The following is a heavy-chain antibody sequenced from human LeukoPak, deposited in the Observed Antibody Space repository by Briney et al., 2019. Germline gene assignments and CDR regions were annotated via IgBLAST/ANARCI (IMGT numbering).Heavy chain of an antibody. CDR2: IYYSGST. V-gene: IGHV4-39*01. Sequence: SETLSLTCTVSGGSISSSGYYWGWIRQPPGKGLEWIASIYYSGSTYYNPSLKSRVTISVDKPKNQLSLKLSSLTAADTAVYYCARHEYSGSYYGLSWFDPWGQGTLVTVSS. CDR1: GGSISSSGYY. J-gene: IGHJ5*02. CDR3: ARHEYSGSYYGLSWFDP. D-gene: IGHD1-26*01.